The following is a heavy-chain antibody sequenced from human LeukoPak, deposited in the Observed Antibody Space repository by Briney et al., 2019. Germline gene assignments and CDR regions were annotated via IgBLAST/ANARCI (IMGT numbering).Heavy chain of an antibody. CDR2: IFSGGST. CDR3: ARDYYDSSGAGSL. J-gene: IGHJ4*02. CDR1: GFGFSTYA. Sequence: GGSLRLSCAASGFGFSTYAMTWVRQAPGKGLEWVSVIFSGGSTYYADSVKGRFTISRDNSKNTLYLQMNSLRAEDTAVYYCARDYYDSSGAGSLWGQGTLVTVSS. D-gene: IGHD3-22*01. V-gene: IGHV3-66*02.